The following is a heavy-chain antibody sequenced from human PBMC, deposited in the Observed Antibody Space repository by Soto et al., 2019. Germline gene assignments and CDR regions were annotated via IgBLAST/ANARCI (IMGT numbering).Heavy chain of an antibody. D-gene: IGHD6-13*01. CDR1: GFTFSNAW. Sequence: GGSLRLSCAASGFTFSNAWMSWVRQAPGKGLEWVGRIKSKTDGGTTDYAAPVKGRFTISRDDSKNTLYLQMNSLKTEDTAVYYCTTEVAAAGTYYYYYMDVWGKGTTGTVS. CDR2: IKSKTDGGTT. V-gene: IGHV3-15*01. CDR3: TTEVAAAGTYYYYYMDV. J-gene: IGHJ6*03.